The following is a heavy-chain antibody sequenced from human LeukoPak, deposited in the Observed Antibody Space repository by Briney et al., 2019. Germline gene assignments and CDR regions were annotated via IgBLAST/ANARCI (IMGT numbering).Heavy chain of an antibody. V-gene: IGHV3-30*18. CDR3: AKDARGDVLEYFQH. Sequence: GGSLRLSCAASGFTFSSYGMHWVRQAPGKGLERVAVISYDGSNKYYADSVKGRFTISRDNSKNTLYLQMNSLRAEDTAVYYCAKDARGDVLEYFQHWGQGTLVTVSS. CDR2: ISYDGSNK. D-gene: IGHD2-21*02. CDR1: GFTFSSYG. J-gene: IGHJ1*01.